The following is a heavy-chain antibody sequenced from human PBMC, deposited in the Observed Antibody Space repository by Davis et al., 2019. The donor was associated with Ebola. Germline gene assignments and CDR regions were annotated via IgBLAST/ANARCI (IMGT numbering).Heavy chain of an antibody. CDR1: GFTFSSYA. CDR2: ISYDGSNK. CDR3: VRGTSTVKTAKGWFDP. Sequence: GESLKISCAASGFTFSSYAMHWVRQAPGKGLEWVAVISYDGSNKYYADSVKGRFTISRDNSKNTLYLQMNSLRAEDTAVYYCVRGTSTVKTAKGWFDPWGQGTLVTVSS. V-gene: IGHV3-30-3*01. J-gene: IGHJ5*02. D-gene: IGHD4-17*01.